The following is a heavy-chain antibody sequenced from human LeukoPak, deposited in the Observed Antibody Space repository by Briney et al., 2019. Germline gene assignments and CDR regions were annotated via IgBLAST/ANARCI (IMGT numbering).Heavy chain of an antibody. CDR3: ARGRNYNHYYHYFMDV. CDR2: INHSGST. Sequence: SETLSLTCAVYGGSFSGYYWSWIRQPPGKGLEWIGEINHSGSTNYNPSLKSRVTISVDTSKNQFSLNLSSVTAADTAVYYCARGRNYNHYYHYFMDVWGKGTTVTVSS. D-gene: IGHD4-11*01. CDR1: GGSFSGYY. V-gene: IGHV4-34*01. J-gene: IGHJ6*03.